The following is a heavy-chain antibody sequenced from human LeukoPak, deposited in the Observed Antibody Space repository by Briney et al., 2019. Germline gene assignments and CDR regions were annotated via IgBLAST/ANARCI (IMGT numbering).Heavy chain of an antibody. CDR1: GFTFSSYG. J-gene: IGHJ6*02. D-gene: IGHD3-22*01. Sequence: GRSLRLSCAASGFTFSSYGMHWVRQAPGKGLEWVAVIWYVGSNKYYADSVKGRFTISRDNSKNTLYLQMNSLRAEDTAVYYCAKSYDSSGYYYYGMDVWGQGTTVTVSS. CDR2: IWYVGSNK. CDR3: AKSYDSSGYYYYGMDV. V-gene: IGHV3-33*06.